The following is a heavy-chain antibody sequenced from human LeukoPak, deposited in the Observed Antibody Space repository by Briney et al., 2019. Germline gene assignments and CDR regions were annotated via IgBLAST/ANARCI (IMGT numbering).Heavy chain of an antibody. D-gene: IGHD6-19*01. CDR2: INPNSGGT. CDR1: GYTFTGYY. CDR3: ARSWAGSSYYYMDV. V-gene: IGHV1-2*06. J-gene: IGHJ6*03. Sequence: GASVKVSCKASGYTFTGYYMHWVRQAPGQGLEWMGRINPNSGGTNYAQKFQGRVTMTRDTSISTAYMELSRLRSDDTAVYYCARSWAGSSYYYMDVWGKGTTVTVPS.